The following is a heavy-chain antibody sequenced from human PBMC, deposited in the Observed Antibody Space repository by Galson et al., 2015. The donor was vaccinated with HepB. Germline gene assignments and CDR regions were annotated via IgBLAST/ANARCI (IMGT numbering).Heavy chain of an antibody. J-gene: IGHJ4*02. V-gene: IGHV3-21*01. CDR2: ISSSSSYI. D-gene: IGHD2-2*01. Sequence: SLRLSCAASGFTFSSYSMNWVRQAPGKGLEWVSSISSSSSYIYYADSVKGRFTISRDNAKNSLYLQMNSLRAEDTAVYYCARDSSKVVPAFYFDYWGQGTLVTVSS. CDR1: GFTFSSYS. CDR3: ARDSSKVVPAFYFDY.